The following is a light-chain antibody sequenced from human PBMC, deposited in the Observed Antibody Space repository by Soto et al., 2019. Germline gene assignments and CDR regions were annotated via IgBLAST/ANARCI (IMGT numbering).Light chain of an antibody. J-gene: IGLJ1*01. CDR3: NSYTSKSTGV. CDR2: EVS. V-gene: IGLV2-14*01. Sequence: QSALTQPASVSGSPGQSITISCTGTSCNVGGYNYVSWYQQHPGKAPKLIIYEVSNRPSGVSNRFSGSKSGNTASLTISGLQAEDEADYYCNSYTSKSTGVFGTGTKRTVL. CDR1: SCNVGGYNY.